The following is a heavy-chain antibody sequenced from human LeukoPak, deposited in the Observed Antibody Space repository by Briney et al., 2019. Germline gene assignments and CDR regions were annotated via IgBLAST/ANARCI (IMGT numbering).Heavy chain of an antibody. Sequence: PGGSLRLSCAVSGFTVSGNYMSWVRQAPGKGLEWVSVIYSGGSIYYADSVKGRFTISRHNSKNTLHLQMNSLRPEDTAVYYCASGSRFDYWGQGTLVTVSS. CDR2: IYSGGSI. CDR3: ASGSRFDY. J-gene: IGHJ4*02. CDR1: GFTVSGNY. V-gene: IGHV3-53*04. D-gene: IGHD5/OR15-5a*01.